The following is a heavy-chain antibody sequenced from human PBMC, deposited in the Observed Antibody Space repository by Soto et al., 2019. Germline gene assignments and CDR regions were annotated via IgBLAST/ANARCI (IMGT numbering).Heavy chain of an antibody. CDR1: GVTFSSYG. J-gene: IGHJ4*02. CDR2: IWYDGSNK. D-gene: IGHD3-10*01. Sequence: GGSLRLSCAASGVTFSSYGMHWVRQAPGKGLEWVAVIWYDGSNKYYADSVKGRFTISRDNSKNTLYLQMNSLRAEDTAVYYCARGQVLLWFGELSQAYYFDYWGQGTLVTVSS. CDR3: ARGQVLLWFGELSQAYYFDY. V-gene: IGHV3-33*01.